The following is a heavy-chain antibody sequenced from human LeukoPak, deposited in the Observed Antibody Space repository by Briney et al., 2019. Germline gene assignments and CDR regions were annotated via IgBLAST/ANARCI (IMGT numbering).Heavy chain of an antibody. J-gene: IGHJ4*02. CDR1: EFTFNNAW. V-gene: IGHV3-15*01. D-gene: IGHD2/OR15-2a*01. CDR3: TTDDPVNRS. Sequence: GGSLRLSCAASEFTFNNAWMSWVRQAPGKGLEWVGRIKSKADGGTTDYAAPVKGRFTISRDDSKNTVYLQMNSLKIEDTAMYYCTTDDPVNRSWGQGTLVTVSS. CDR2: IKSKADGGTT.